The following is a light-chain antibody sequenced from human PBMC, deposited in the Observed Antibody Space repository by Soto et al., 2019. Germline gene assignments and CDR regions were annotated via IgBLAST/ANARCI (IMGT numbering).Light chain of an antibody. CDR3: SSYTSSSTYV. V-gene: IGLV2-14*01. Sequence: QSALTQPASVSGSPGQSITISCTGTSSDVGGYNYVSWYQQHPGKAPKLMIYEVSNRPSGVSNRFSGSKSGNTASLTISGLQDEDEADYYCSSYTSSSTYVFGTGTKVT. CDR2: EVS. CDR1: SSDVGGYNY. J-gene: IGLJ1*01.